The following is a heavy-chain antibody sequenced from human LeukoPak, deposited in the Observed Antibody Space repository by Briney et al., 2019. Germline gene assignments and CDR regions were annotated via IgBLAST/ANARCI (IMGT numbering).Heavy chain of an antibody. J-gene: IGHJ3*02. CDR2: ISSSSSYI. D-gene: IGHD1-26*01. CDR1: GFTFSSYA. Sequence: PGGSLRLSCAASGFTFSSYAMTWVRQAPGKGLERVSSISSSSSYIYYADSVKGRFTISRDNAKNSLYLQMNSLRAEDTAVYYCASPPTEGHDAFDIWGQGTMVTVSS. V-gene: IGHV3-21*01. CDR3: ASPPTEGHDAFDI.